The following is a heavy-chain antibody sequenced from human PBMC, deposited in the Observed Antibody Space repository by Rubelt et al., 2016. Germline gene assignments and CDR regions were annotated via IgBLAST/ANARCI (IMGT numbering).Heavy chain of an antibody. J-gene: IGHJ6*02. Sequence: QVQLVQSGAEVKKPGASVKVSCKASGYTFTSYGISWVRQAPRHGLEWMGWISAYNGNTNYAQKLWGRVTMTTDRSMSTAYMERRSRGSDDTALYYWAREGGKGPRKDGMDVWGQGTTVTVSS. CDR3: AREGGKGPRKDGMDV. CDR2: ISAYNGNT. D-gene: IGHD4-23*01. CDR1: GYTFTSYG. V-gene: IGHV1-18*01.